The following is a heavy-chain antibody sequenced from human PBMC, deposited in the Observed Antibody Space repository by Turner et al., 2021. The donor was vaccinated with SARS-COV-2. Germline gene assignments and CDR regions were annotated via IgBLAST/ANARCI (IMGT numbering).Heavy chain of an antibody. Sequence: QVQLVQSGAVVKKPGASVMVSCKASGYTFTGYYMHWVRQAPGQGLEWMGWNNPNSGGKNYAQNCQGRVTMTRDTAISTAYMDLSRLRSDDTAVYYCARGGLYYYDSSAYYGDAFDIWGQGTMVTVSS. D-gene: IGHD3-22*01. CDR2: NNPNSGGK. CDR1: GYTFTGYY. V-gene: IGHV1-2*02. J-gene: IGHJ3*02. CDR3: ARGGLYYYDSSAYYGDAFDI.